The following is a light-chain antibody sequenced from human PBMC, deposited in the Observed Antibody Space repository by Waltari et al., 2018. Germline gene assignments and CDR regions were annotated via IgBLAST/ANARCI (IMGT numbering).Light chain of an antibody. CDR2: EVT. CDR3: TSYAGNNNVL. Sequence: QSALTQPPSASGSPGQSVTISCTGTSSDVGNYNFVSWYQQYPGKAPKLIIFEVTNRPSGGPDRFSGSKSGNTASLTVSGLQTEDEADYYCTSYAGNNNVLFGGGTKLTVL. CDR1: SSDVGNYNF. V-gene: IGLV2-8*01. J-gene: IGLJ2*01.